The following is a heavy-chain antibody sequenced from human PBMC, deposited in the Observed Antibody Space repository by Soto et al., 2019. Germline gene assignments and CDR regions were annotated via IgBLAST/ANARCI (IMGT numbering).Heavy chain of an antibody. J-gene: IGHJ6*02. CDR3: AGSYGSGSYPFTYYDYGMDV. V-gene: IGHV3-23*01. D-gene: IGHD3-10*01. CDR1: GFSCSSYD. Sequence: GWLRLTCVVSGFSCSSYDMSWVRQAPGKGLGWVSAISGSGGNTDYADSVKGPFTSSRDNSKNTLYLQMNSLRAEDTAVYYCAGSYGSGSYPFTYYDYGMDVWGQGTTVTVSS. CDR2: ISGSGGNT.